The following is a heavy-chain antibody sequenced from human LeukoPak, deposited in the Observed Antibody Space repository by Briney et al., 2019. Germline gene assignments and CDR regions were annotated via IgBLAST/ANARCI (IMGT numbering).Heavy chain of an antibody. J-gene: IGHJ4*02. CDR3: ARRGELLKSFDY. V-gene: IGHV3-74*01. CDR2: INTDGSST. Sequence: GGSLTLSCAASGVTFSSYWMHWVRQAPGKGLVWVSRINTDGSSTSYADSVKGRFTISRDNAKNTLYLQMNSLRAEDTAVYYCARRGELLKSFDYWGQGTLVTVSS. D-gene: IGHD1-26*01. CDR1: GVTFSSYW.